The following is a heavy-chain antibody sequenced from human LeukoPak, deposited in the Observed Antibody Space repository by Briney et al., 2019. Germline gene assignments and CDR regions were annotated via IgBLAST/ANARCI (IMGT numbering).Heavy chain of an antibody. D-gene: IGHD3-16*02. V-gene: IGHV4-31*03. CDR1: GGSISSGGYY. CDR2: IYYSGST. Sequence: SETLSLTCTVSGGSISSGGYYWSWLRQHPGQGLEWIGYIYYSGSTYYNPSLKSRVTISVDTSKNQFSLKLSSVTAADTAVYYCARDYPNYDYVWGSYRPTYYFDYWGQGTLVTVSS. CDR3: ARDYPNYDYVWGSYRPTYYFDY. J-gene: IGHJ4*02.